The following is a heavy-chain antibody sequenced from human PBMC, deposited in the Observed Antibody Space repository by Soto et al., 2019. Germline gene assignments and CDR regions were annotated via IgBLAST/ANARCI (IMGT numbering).Heavy chain of an antibody. CDR1: GYIFTSYG. CDR2: ISAHNGKT. J-gene: IGHJ4*02. V-gene: IGHV1-18*01. D-gene: IGHD4-17*01. CDR3: ARGRYGDY. Sequence: QAHLVQSGPEVKKPGASVKVSCKGSGYIFTSYGIAWVRQAPGQGLEWMGWISAHNGKTESAQKFQGRVTVTRDTSPSTAYLELRSLRSDDTALYYCARGRYGDYWGQGALVTVSS.